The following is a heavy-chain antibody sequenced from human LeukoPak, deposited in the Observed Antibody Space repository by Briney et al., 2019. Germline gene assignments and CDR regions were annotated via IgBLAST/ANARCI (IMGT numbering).Heavy chain of an antibody. D-gene: IGHD3-10*01. Sequence: GRSLRLSCAASGFTFSSYGMHWVRQAPGKGLEWVSYISSSGSTIYYADSVKGRFTISRDNAKNSLYLQMNSLRAEDTAVYYCAKEAVLWFGELSIGYYYYYMDVWGKGTTVTISS. J-gene: IGHJ6*03. CDR3: AKEAVLWFGELSIGYYYYYMDV. CDR2: ISSSGSTI. V-gene: IGHV3-48*04. CDR1: GFTFSSYG.